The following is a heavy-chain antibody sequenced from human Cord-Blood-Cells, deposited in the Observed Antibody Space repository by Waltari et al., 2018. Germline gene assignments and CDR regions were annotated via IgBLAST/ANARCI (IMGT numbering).Heavy chain of an antibody. Sequence: EVQLVESGGGLVKPGGSLRLSCAASGFTLRSYSMTWVRQAPGKGLEWVSSISSSSSYIYYADSVKGRFTISRDNAKNSLYLQMNSLRAEDTAVYYCARGVSSWHNWFDPWGQGTLVTVSS. CDR3: ARGVSSWHNWFDP. V-gene: IGHV3-21*01. CDR2: ISSSSSYI. CDR1: GFTLRSYS. J-gene: IGHJ5*02. D-gene: IGHD6-13*01.